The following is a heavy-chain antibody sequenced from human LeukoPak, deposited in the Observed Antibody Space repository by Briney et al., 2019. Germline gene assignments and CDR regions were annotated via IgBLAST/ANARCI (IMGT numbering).Heavy chain of an antibody. J-gene: IGHJ3*02. V-gene: IGHV3-48*01. CDR3: ASSSWDSNAFDI. Sequence: PGGSLRLSCAASGFTFSSYSMNWVRQAPGKGLEWVSYISSSSSTIYYADSVKGRFTISRDNAKSSLYLQMNSLRAEDTAVYYCASSSWDSNAFDIWGQGTMVTVSS. D-gene: IGHD6-13*01. CDR1: GFTFSSYS. CDR2: ISSSSSTI.